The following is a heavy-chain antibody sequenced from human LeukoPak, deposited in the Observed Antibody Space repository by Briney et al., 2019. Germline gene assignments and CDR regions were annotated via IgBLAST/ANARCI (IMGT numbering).Heavy chain of an antibody. Sequence: ASVKVSCKASGYTFTGYYMHWVRQAPGQGLEWMGWINPNSGGTNYAQKFQGRVTMTRDTSISTAYMELSRLRSDDTAVYYCARAKYISSSDFDYWGRGTLVTVPS. CDR2: INPNSGGT. D-gene: IGHD6-6*01. V-gene: IGHV1-2*02. J-gene: IGHJ4*02. CDR1: GYTFTGYY. CDR3: ARAKYISSSDFDY.